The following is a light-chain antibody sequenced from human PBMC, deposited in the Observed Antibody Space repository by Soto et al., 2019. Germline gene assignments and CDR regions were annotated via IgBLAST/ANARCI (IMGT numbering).Light chain of an antibody. CDR1: HGLVHSSGNTY. CDR3: SQSTHFPCT. V-gene: IGKV2-24*01. J-gene: IGKJ1*01. CDR2: KVS. Sequence: VLTQTALSSPVTLGQSASISCRSSHGLVHSSGNTYLSWLHQRPGQPPRLLFFKVSERFAGAPDRFSASGAGTHFTLPISSVEAGDVGVYYCSQSTHFPCTFGQGTKVEV.